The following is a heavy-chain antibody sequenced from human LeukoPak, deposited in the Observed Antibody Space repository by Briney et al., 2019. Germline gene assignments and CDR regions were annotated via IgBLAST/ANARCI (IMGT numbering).Heavy chain of an antibody. J-gene: IGHJ6*02. D-gene: IGHD3-3*01. V-gene: IGHV3-23*01. CDR2: ISGSGGST. CDR3: AKGPDITIFGVVIIPLDGMDV. Sequence: GASLRLSCAASGFTFSSYAMSWVRQARGKGVEWVSAISGSGGSTYYADCVKGRFTISRDNSKNTLYLQMNSLGAEDTAVYYCAKGPDITIFGVVIIPLDGMDVWGQGTTVTVSS. CDR1: GFTFSSYA.